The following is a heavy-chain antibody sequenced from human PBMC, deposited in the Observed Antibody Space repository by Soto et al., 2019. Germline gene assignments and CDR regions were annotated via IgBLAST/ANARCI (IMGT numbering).Heavy chain of an antibody. CDR2: IDTDGES. D-gene: IGHD3-16*01. Sequence: GGSLRLSCAASGFTFSSHDIHWVRQATGKGLEWVSGIDTDGESYYADSVRGRFTISRENAKNCLYLQMNSLRVGDTAVYYCARGVLPGSMDVWGQGTTVTVS. J-gene: IGHJ6*02. V-gene: IGHV3-13*01. CDR1: GFTFSSHD. CDR3: ARGVLPGSMDV.